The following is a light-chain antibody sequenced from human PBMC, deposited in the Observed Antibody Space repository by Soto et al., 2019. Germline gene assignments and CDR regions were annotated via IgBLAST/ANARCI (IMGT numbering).Light chain of an antibody. J-gene: IGKJ1*01. Sequence: DIQVTQHPSSLSASVGDRVTITCRASQGIKNYLAWYQQKPGETPKLLIYAASTLQSGVPSRFSGSGSGTDFTLTISSLQPEDVATFYCQNYNSVPWTFGQGTKVGI. CDR3: QNYNSVPWT. CDR2: AAS. CDR1: QGIKNY. V-gene: IGKV1-27*01.